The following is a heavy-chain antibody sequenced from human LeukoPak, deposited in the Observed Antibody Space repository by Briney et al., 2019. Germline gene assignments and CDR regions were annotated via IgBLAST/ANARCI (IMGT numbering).Heavy chain of an antibody. J-gene: IGHJ4*02. D-gene: IGHD6-13*01. V-gene: IGHV3-7*05. Sequence: QPGGSLRLSCVGSGFTFSGYWMNWVRQAPGRGLEWVAKIEEDGSAKYYMDSVKGRFSIYRDNAKNSLYLQMYSLRAEDTAMYYCARAGQLNYWRQGTLVTVSS. CDR2: IEEDGSAK. CDR1: GFTFSGYW. CDR3: ARAGQLNY.